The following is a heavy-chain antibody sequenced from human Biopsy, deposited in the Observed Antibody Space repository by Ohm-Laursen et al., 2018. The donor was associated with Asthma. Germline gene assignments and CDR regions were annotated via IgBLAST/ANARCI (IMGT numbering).Heavy chain of an antibody. Sequence: TLALICTVSYGSITSGGYYWTWIRQPPGKGQERIRFFYYSGSAYYNPSLKSRVSISIDTSKNQFALKLSSVTAADTAVYYCARAQDYYDSRGYYRSFDYWGQGTLVTVSS. CDR3: ARAQDYYDSRGYYRSFDY. CDR2: FYYSGSA. CDR1: YGSITSGGYY. V-gene: IGHV4-31*03. J-gene: IGHJ4*02. D-gene: IGHD3-22*01.